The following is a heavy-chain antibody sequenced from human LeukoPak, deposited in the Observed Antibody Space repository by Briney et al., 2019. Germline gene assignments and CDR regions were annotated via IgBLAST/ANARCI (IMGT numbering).Heavy chain of an antibody. CDR1: GFTFSAYA. CDR3: ATSRFF. V-gene: IGHV3-23*01. D-gene: IGHD3-10*01. J-gene: IGHJ4*02. Sequence: PGGSLRLSCAASGFTFSAYAMNWVRQAPGKGLEWVSGITDSGANTYYTDSVMGRFTVSRDNSKNALYLQMNGLRDDDTAVYYCATSRFFWGQGTLVTVSS. CDR2: ITDSGANT.